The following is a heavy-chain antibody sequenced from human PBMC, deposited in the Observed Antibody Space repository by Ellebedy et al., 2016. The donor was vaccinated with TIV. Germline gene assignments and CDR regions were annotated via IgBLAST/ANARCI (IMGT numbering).Heavy chain of an antibody. V-gene: IGHV3-73*01. CDR2: IRSQANSYAT. CDR3: TRRGVSGGITFDY. J-gene: IGHJ4*02. CDR1: GFTSSGSA. Sequence: GGSLRLXCPASGFTSSGSATHWARQSSGKGLEWIGRIRSQANSYATAYAPSVKGRFFISRDDSKNTAYLHMNSLNTEDSAVYYCTRRGVSGGITFDYWGQGTLVTVSS. D-gene: IGHD1-20*01.